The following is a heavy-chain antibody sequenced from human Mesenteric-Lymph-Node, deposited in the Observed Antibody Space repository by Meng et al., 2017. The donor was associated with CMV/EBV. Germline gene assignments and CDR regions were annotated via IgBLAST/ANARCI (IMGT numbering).Heavy chain of an antibody. Sequence: SETLSLTCSVSGGSVSSGVHYWSWVRQSPGKGLEWIGYLYYRGNTIHNPSLKSRVTILVDRYRNQFSLRLTSVTAADTAVYYCALGYCSSTSCYRPHPQVLWGQGTLVTVSS. V-gene: IGHV4-61*08. J-gene: IGHJ4*02. CDR1: GGSVSSGVHY. CDR3: ALGYCSSTSCYRPHPQVL. D-gene: IGHD2-2*02. CDR2: LYYRGNT.